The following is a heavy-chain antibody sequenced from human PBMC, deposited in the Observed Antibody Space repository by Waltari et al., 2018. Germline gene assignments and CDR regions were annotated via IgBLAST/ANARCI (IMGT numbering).Heavy chain of an antibody. CDR3: ARSVSSIAARTLYYYYYYMDV. V-gene: IGHV3-7*01. Sequence: EVQLVESGGGLVQPGGSLRLSCAASGFTFSSYWMSWVRQAPGKGLEWVANIKQDGSAKYYVDSVKGRFTISRDNTKNSLYLQMNSRRAEDTAVYYCARSVSSIAARTLYYYYYYMDVWGKGTTVTISS. CDR2: IKQDGSAK. D-gene: IGHD6-6*01. CDR1: GFTFSSYW. J-gene: IGHJ6*03.